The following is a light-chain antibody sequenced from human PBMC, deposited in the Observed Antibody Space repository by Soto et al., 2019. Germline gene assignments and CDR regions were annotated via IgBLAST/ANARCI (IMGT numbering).Light chain of an antibody. V-gene: IGLV2-14*01. J-gene: IGLJ3*02. CDR2: EVT. CDR1: SSDVGGYNY. Sequence: QSALTQPASVSGSPGQSITISCTGTSSDVGGYNYVSWYQQHPGKAPKLMIFEVTNRPSGVPNRFSGSKSGNTASLTISGLQAEDEADYYCISYTGSSTWVFGGGTKMTVL. CDR3: ISYTGSSTWV.